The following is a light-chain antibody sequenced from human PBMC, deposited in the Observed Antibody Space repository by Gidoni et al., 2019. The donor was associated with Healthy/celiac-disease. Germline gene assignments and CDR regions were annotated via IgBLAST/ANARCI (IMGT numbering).Light chain of an antibody. V-gene: IGLV3-1*01. CDR2: QDS. CDR1: KLGDKY. Sequence: SYELTQPPSVSVSPGQTASITCSGDKLGDKYACWYQQKPGQSPVLVIYQDSKRPSGIPERFSGSNSGNTATLTIGGTQAMDEADYYCQAWDSSLPVFGGGTKLTVL. J-gene: IGLJ2*01. CDR3: QAWDSSLPV.